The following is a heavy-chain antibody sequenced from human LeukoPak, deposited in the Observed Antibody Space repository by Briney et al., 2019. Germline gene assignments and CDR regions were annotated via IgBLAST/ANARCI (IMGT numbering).Heavy chain of an antibody. J-gene: IGHJ4*02. Sequence: ASVKVSCKASGYTFSSYYMHWVRQAPGQGLEWMGIINPSDGSTTYAQKFQGRVTMTRDMSTRTVYMELSSLRSEDTAVYYCASYSSSWYFDYWGQGTLVTVSS. V-gene: IGHV1-46*01. CDR2: INPSDGST. CDR1: GYTFSSYY. CDR3: ASYSSSWYFDY. D-gene: IGHD6-13*01.